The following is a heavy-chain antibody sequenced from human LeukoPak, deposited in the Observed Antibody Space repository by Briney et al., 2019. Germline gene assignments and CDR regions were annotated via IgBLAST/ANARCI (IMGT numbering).Heavy chain of an antibody. D-gene: IGHD3-3*01. CDR1: GFTFNSFG. CDR3: ARGRQERITIFGVVTYHFYY. Sequence: GGSLRLSCAASGFTFNSFGMHWVRQAPGKGLEWLAVISYDGRNKYYADSVKGRFTISRDNSKNSLYLHMNSLRAEDTAVYYCARGRQERITIFGVVTYHFYYWGQGTLVTVSS. V-gene: IGHV3-30*03. CDR2: ISYDGRNK. J-gene: IGHJ4*02.